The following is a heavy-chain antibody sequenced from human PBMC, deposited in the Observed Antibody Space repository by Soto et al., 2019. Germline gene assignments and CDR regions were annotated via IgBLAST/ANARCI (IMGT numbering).Heavy chain of an antibody. Sequence: SETLSLTCTFSGASITTSYWRLMRQPPVEWLECLWCPFNSGSTHYSPSLQSRLTISVETSKNQLSLKLSSVTGADTAVYYCATGRPGMGYAYYYGMDASGQGTTVT. CDR2: PFNSGST. CDR3: ATGRPGMGYAYYYGMDA. V-gene: IGHV4-59*01. J-gene: IGHJ6*02. CDR1: GASITTSY. D-gene: IGHD5-12*01.